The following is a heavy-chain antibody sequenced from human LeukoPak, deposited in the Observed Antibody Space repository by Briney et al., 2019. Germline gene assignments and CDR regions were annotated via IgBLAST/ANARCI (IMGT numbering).Heavy chain of an antibody. J-gene: IGHJ4*02. CDR2: IYYSGST. CDR1: GGSISSSSYY. D-gene: IGHD4-17*01. CDR3: ASAIRDYGDHFDY. Sequence: PSETLSLTCTVSGGSISSSSYYWGWIRQPPGKGLEWIGSIYYSGSTYYNPSLKSRVTISVDTSKNQFSLKLSSVTAADTAVYYRASAIRDYGDHFDYWGQGTLVTVSS. V-gene: IGHV4-39*07.